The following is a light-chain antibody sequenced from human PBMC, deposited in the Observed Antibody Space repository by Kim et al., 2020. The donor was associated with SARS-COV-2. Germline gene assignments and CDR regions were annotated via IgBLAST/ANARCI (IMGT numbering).Light chain of an antibody. J-gene: IGKJ1*01. CDR1: QSVSSSY. V-gene: IGKV3-20*01. Sequence: SPGERATLSCRASQSVSSSYLAWYQQKPGQAPRLLISGASSRATGSPDRFSGSGSGTDFTLTISRLEPEDFAVYYCQQYGSSPRTFGQGTKVDIK. CDR2: GAS. CDR3: QQYGSSPRT.